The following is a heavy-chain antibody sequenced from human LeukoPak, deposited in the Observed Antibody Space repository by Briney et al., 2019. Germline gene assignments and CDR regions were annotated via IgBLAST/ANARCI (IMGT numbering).Heavy chain of an antibody. CDR1: GFTFSSYG. Sequence: GGSLRLSCAASGFTFSSYGMHWVRQAPGKGLEWVAFIRYDGSNKYYADSVKGRFTISRDNSKNTLYLQMNGLRAEDTAVYYCARNTLTGYALDYWGQGTLVTVSS. V-gene: IGHV3-30*02. CDR2: IRYDGSNK. J-gene: IGHJ4*02. CDR3: ARNTLTGYALDY. D-gene: IGHD3-9*01.